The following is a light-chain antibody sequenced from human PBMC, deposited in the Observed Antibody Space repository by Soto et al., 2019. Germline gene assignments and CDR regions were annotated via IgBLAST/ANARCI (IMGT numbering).Light chain of an antibody. CDR3: QQYDGSPRT. CDR1: QSLNSNS. V-gene: IGKV3-20*01. J-gene: IGKJ1*01. CDR2: NAY. Sequence: EIVLTQSPGTLSVSPGERATLSCRASQSLNSNSLAWYQQKPGQAPRLLIYNAYNRASGIPDRFSGSGSGTDFTLTISRLEPEDFVVYHCQQYDGSPRTFGQGTKGEVK.